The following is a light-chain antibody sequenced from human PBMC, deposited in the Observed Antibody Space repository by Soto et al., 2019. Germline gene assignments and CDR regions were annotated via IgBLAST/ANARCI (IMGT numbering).Light chain of an antibody. CDR2: GAS. Sequence: MVLTPPAATVCLSTGEGDTLSCRASQSVSSYLAWYQQKPGQAPRLLIYGASTRATGIPARFSGSGSGTEFTLTISSLQSEEFAVDYCQPYNSYSEGFAPRTKVDI. CDR3: QPYNSYSEG. J-gene: IGKJ1*01. CDR1: QSVSSY. V-gene: IGKV3-15*01.